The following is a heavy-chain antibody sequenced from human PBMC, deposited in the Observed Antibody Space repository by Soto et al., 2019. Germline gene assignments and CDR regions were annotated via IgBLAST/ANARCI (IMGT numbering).Heavy chain of an antibody. CDR1: GYTFTGYY. D-gene: IGHD6-13*01. J-gene: IGHJ3*02. Sequence: ASVKVSCKASGYTFTGYYMHWVRQAPGQGLEWMGWINLNSGGTNYAQKFQGWVTMTRDTSISTAYMELSRLRSDDTAVYYCARDKVSGAAGTLGHAFDIWGQGTMVTVSS. CDR2: INLNSGGT. CDR3: ARDKVSGAAGTLGHAFDI. V-gene: IGHV1-2*04.